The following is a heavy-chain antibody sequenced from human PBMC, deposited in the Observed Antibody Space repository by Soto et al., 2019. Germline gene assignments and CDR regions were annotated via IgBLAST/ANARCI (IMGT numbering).Heavy chain of an antibody. V-gene: IGHV4-31*03. CDR3: ARDRTSYGSGSYYLDY. D-gene: IGHD3-10*01. J-gene: IGHJ4*02. CDR1: GGSISSGGYY. Sequence: QVQLQESGPGLVKPSQTLSLTCTVSGGSISSGGYYWSWIRQHPGKGLEWIGYIYYSGSTYYNPSLKSRVTTSVDTSKNQFSLKLSSVTAADTAVYYCARDRTSYGSGSYYLDYWGQGTLVTVSS. CDR2: IYYSGST.